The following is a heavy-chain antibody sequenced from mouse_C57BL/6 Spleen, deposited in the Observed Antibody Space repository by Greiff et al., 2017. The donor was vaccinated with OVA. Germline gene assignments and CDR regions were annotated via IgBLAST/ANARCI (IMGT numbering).Heavy chain of an antibody. Sequence: DVMLVESGGGLVQPGGSLKLSCAASGFTFSDYYMYWVRQTPEKRLEWVAYISNGGGSTYYPDTVKGRFTISRDNAKNTLYLQMSRLKSEDTAMYYCARQALALDYWGQGTTLTVSS. J-gene: IGHJ2*01. V-gene: IGHV5-12*01. CDR2: ISNGGGST. CDR3: ARQALALDY. CDR1: GFTFSDYY.